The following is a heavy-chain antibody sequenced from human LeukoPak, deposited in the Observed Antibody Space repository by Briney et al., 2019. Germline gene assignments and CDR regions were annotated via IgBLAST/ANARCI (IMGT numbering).Heavy chain of an antibody. CDR2: LYGNGNT. V-gene: IGHV4-4*07. CDR1: GSSISSHY. J-gene: IGHJ5*01. D-gene: IGHD2-21*02. Sequence: RPSETLSLTCAVSGSSISSHYWSWVRQPAVKRLEWIGRLYGNGNTKYNPSLKSRVIMSVDTSKNQFSLTLTSVTAADTAVYYCVRVMTWCTDTDCYGDWFDSWGQGALVTVSS. CDR3: VRVMTWCTDTDCYGDWFDS.